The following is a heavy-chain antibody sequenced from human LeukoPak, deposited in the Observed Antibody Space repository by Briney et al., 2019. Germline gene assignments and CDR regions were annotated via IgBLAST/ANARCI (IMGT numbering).Heavy chain of an antibody. CDR1: GYTFTSYA. Sequence: ASVKVSCKASGYTFTSYAMHWVRQAPGQRLERMGWINAGNGNTKYSQKFQGRVTITRDTSASTAYMELSSLRSEDTAVYYCARDIAAAGSRLIDYWGQGTLVTVSS. J-gene: IGHJ4*02. CDR2: INAGNGNT. V-gene: IGHV1-3*01. CDR3: ARDIAAAGSRLIDY. D-gene: IGHD6-13*01.